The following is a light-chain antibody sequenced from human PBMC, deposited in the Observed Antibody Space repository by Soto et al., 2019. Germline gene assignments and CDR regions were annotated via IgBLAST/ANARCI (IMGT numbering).Light chain of an antibody. CDR2: EVS. CDR1: SSDVGSHNL. V-gene: IGLV2-23*02. CDR3: CSYGGSRPV. J-gene: IGLJ7*01. Sequence: QSALTQPASVSGSPGQSITISCTGTSSDVGSHNLVSWYQQHPGQAPKLMIYEVSKRPLGVSTRFSASKSGNTASLTISGLQAEDDADYYCCSYGGSRPVFGGGTQLTVL.